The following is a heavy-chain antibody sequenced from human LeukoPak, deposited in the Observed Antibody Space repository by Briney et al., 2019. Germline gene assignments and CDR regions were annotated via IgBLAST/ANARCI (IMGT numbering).Heavy chain of an antibody. CDR1: GFTFSSYS. CDR2: ISSSSSYI. V-gene: IGHV3-21*01. J-gene: IGHJ6*02. CDR3: ARCSGYGMDV. D-gene: IGHD3-10*02. Sequence: GGSLRLSCAASGFTFSSYSMNWVRQAPGKGLEWVSSISSSSSYIYYADSVKGRFTISRDNSRNTLYLQMNSLRGEDTAVYYCARCSGYGMDVWGQGTTVTVSS.